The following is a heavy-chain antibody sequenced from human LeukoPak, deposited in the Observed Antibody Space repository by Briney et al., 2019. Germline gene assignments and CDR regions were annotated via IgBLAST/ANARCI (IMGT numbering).Heavy chain of an antibody. V-gene: IGHV3-48*01. CDR1: GFTVSSNY. CDR2: ISSSSSTI. J-gene: IGHJ6*02. D-gene: IGHD2-2*02. Sequence: GGSLRLSCAASGFTVSSNYMSWVRQAPGKGLEWVSYISSSSSTIYYADSVKGRFTISRDNAKNSLYLQMNSLRAEDTAVYYCARDRGYCSSTSCYNDYYGMDVWGQGTTVTVSS. CDR3: ARDRGYCSSTSCYNDYYGMDV.